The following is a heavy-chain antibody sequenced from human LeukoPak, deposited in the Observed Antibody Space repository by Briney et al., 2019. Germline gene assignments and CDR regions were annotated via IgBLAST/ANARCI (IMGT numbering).Heavy chain of an antibody. CDR1: GGSISSYY. CDR3: ARVDYYGSGSYYNPLGVFDY. Sequence: SETLSLTCTVSGGSISSYYWSWIRQPPGKGLEWIGYIYYSGSTNYNPSLKSRVTISVDTSKNQFSLKLSSVTAADTAVYYCARVDYYGSGSYYNPLGVFDYWGQGTLITVSA. CDR2: IYYSGST. V-gene: IGHV4-59*01. D-gene: IGHD3-10*01. J-gene: IGHJ4*02.